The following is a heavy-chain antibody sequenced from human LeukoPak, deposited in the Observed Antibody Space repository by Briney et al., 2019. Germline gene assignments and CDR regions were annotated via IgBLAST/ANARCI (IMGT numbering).Heavy chain of an antibody. CDR3: ARFGYVAAVDV. CDR1: GFSFSAYW. D-gene: IGHD2-15*01. CDR2: INPAGSET. Sequence: PGGSLRLSCVASGFSFSAYWMTWVRQAPGTGLEWVANINPAGSETYYVDPVKGRFGISRDNAKNLVYLQMNSLRAEDTAVYHCARFGYVAAVDVWGQGTPVTVSS. J-gene: IGHJ4*02. V-gene: IGHV3-7*01.